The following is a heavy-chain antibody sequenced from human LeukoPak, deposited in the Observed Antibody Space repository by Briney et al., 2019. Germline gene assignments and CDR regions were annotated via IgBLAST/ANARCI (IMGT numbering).Heavy chain of an antibody. CDR2: IIPISGTA. V-gene: IGHV1-69*04. CDR1: GCTFSSYD. J-gene: IGHJ4*02. Sequence: SVKVSCKASGCTFSSYDISWVRQAPGQGLEWMGRIIPISGTANYAQKFQGRVTMTTDKSTSTAYMELSSLRSEDTAVYYCARESRAPNYEFWSGYRYYFDYWGQGTLVTVSS. CDR3: ARESRAPNYEFWSGYRYYFDY. D-gene: IGHD3-3*01.